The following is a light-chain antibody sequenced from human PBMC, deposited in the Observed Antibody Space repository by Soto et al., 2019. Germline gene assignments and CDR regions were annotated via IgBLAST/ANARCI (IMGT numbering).Light chain of an antibody. V-gene: IGKV3-15*01. J-gene: IGKJ5*01. CDR2: DAS. Sequence: ENVLTQSPATLSLSPGERATLSCRASQSVSSYLAWYQQKPGQAPRLLIYDASTRATVIPARFSGSGSGTEFTLTISSLQSEDFAVYYCQQYNDWPPITFGQGTRLEIK. CDR3: QQYNDWPPIT. CDR1: QSVSSY.